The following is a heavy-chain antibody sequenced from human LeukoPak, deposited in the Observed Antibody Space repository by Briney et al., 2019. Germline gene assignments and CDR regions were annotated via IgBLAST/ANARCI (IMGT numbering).Heavy chain of an antibody. CDR3: ARGPLAIVGAPRFAFDI. J-gene: IGHJ3*02. CDR2: IYTSGST. V-gene: IGHV4-4*09. D-gene: IGHD1-26*01. Sequence: SETLSLTCTVSGGSISSYYWSWIRRPPGKGLEWIGYIYTSGSTNYNPSLRSRVTISVDTSKNQFSLKLSSVTAADTAVYYCARGPLAIVGAPRFAFDIWGQGTMVTVSS. CDR1: GGSISSYY.